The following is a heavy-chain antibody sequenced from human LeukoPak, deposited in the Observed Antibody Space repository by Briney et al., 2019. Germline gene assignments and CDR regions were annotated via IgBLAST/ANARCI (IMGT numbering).Heavy chain of an antibody. J-gene: IGHJ4*02. V-gene: IGHV4-39*01. CDR1: GGSISTATYF. CDR3: ARRPIVGTTVWYFDY. CDR2: LYDSGST. D-gene: IGHD1-26*01. Sequence: PSETLSLTCTVSGGSISTATYFWGWIRQPPGKGLEWIGSLYDSGSTYYNPSLKSRVTMSVDTSKNQFSLKLRSVTAADTAVYYCARRPIVGTTVWYFDYLGQGTLVTVSS.